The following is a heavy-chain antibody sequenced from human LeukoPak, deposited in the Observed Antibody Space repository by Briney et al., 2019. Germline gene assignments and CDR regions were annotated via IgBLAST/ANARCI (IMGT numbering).Heavy chain of an antibody. J-gene: IGHJ4*02. CDR2: ISAYNGNT. CDR1: GYTFTGYY. Sequence: ASVKVSCKASGYTFTGYYMHWVRQAPGQGLEWMGWISAYNGNTNYAQKLQGRVTMTTDTSTSTAYMELRSLRSDDTAVYYCAREQYCSGGSCYLTPLDYWGQGTLVTVSS. CDR3: AREQYCSGGSCYLTPLDY. D-gene: IGHD2-15*01. V-gene: IGHV1-18*04.